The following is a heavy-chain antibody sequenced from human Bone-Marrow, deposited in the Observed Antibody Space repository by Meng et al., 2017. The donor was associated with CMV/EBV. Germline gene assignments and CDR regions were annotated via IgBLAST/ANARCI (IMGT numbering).Heavy chain of an antibody. J-gene: IGHJ6*02. V-gene: IGHV5-51*01. D-gene: IGHD3-3*01. CDR1: GYSFTSYW. Sequence: KVSCKGSGYSFTSYWIGWVRQMPGKGLEWMGIIYPGDSDTRYSPSFRGQVTISADKSISTAYLQWSSLKASDTAMYYCASGGHYDFRSGSYSNYYGMDVWGQGTTVTVSS. CDR2: IYPGDSDT. CDR3: ASGGHYDFRSGSYSNYYGMDV.